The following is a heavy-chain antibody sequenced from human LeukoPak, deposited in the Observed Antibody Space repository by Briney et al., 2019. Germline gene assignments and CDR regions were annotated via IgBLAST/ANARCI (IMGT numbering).Heavy chain of an antibody. CDR2: IYTSGST. Sequence: PSETLSLTCTVSGGSISIYYWSWIRQPPGKGLEWIGYIYTSGSTNYNPSLKSRVTMSVDTSKNQFSLKLSSVTAADTAVYYCARDKHYYDSSGLDAFDIWGQGTMVTVSS. V-gene: IGHV4-4*08. D-gene: IGHD3-22*01. CDR3: ARDKHYYDSSGLDAFDI. CDR1: GGSISIYY. J-gene: IGHJ3*02.